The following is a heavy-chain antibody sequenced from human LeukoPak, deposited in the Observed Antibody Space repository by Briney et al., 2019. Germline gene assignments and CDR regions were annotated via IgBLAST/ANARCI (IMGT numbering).Heavy chain of an antibody. Sequence: GGSLRLSCAASGFTFSSYGMHWVRQAPGKGLEWVAVIWYDGSNKYYADSVKGRFTISRDNSKNTLYLQMNSLRAEDTAVYYCARVGPYYYDSSGYYSSVDYYGMDVWGQGTTVTVSS. CDR2: IWYDGSNK. J-gene: IGHJ6*02. D-gene: IGHD3-22*01. CDR3: ARVGPYYYDSSGYYSSVDYYGMDV. CDR1: GFTFSSYG. V-gene: IGHV3-33*01.